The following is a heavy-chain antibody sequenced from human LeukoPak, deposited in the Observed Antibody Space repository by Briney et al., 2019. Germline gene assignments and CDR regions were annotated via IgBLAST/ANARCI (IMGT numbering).Heavy chain of an antibody. D-gene: IGHD3-10*01. J-gene: IGHJ3*01. CDR3: ATLSFHGNPFGPYAFDV. CDR1: GFIFKTFG. CDR2: VWYDGSNT. V-gene: IGHV3-33*01. Sequence: PGGSLTLSCAASGFIFKTFGMHWFRQAPGKGLEWVAAVWYDGSNTYYADSVKGRFTVSRDNSENTYLQMRNLRAEDTAIYYCATLSFHGNPFGPYAFDVWGQAILVTVSS.